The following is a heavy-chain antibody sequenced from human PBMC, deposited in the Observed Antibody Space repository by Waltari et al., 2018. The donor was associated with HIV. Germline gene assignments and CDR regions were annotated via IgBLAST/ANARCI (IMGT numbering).Heavy chain of an antibody. D-gene: IGHD3-10*01. V-gene: IGHV3-53*01. CDR1: GSAGSDHY. J-gene: IGHJ6*02. Sequence: EVQLVESGGNLTQAGGTLRLSCAVSGSAGSDHYSRWLRRGPGKGLECVSVIYINSKIYYTESVKGRFTIFRDNSKNTLYLQMNSLRAEDTAVYYCARMHRYYGSEQSRYFYFGMDVWGQGTTVTVYS. CDR2: IYINSKI. CDR3: ARMHRYYGSEQSRYFYFGMDV.